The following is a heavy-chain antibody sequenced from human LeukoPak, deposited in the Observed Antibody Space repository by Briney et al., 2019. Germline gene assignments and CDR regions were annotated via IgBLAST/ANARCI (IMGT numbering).Heavy chain of an antibody. CDR2: ISAYNGNT. CDR3: ARGRSIAAAGRDNWFDP. Sequence: ASVKVSCKASGCTFTSYGISWVRQAPGQGLEWMGWISAYNGNTNYAQKLQGRVTMTTDTSTSTAYMELRSLRSDDTAVYYCARGRSIAAAGRDNWFDPWGQGTLVTVSS. CDR1: GCTFTSYG. J-gene: IGHJ5*02. V-gene: IGHV1-18*01. D-gene: IGHD6-13*01.